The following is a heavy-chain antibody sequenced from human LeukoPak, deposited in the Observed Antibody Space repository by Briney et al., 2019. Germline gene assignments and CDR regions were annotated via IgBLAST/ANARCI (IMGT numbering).Heavy chain of an antibody. D-gene: IGHD3-16*01. CDR3: ARDGGRRGPGLDY. CDR1: GYTFTSYV. V-gene: IGHV1-3*01. CDR2: INAGNGNT. Sequence: ASVKVSCKASGYTFTSYVMHWVRQAPGQRLEWMGWINAGNGNTKHSQKFQGRVTITRDTSASTAYMELSSLRSEDTAVYYCARDGGRRGPGLDYWGQGTLVTVSS. J-gene: IGHJ4*02.